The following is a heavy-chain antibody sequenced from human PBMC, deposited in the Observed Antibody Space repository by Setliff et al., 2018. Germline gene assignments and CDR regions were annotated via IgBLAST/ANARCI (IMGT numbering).Heavy chain of an antibody. CDR3: ARGYSGYDYLKPFDY. V-gene: IGHV4-39*01. J-gene: IGHJ4*02. CDR2: IYYSGST. Sequence: SETLSLTCTVSGGFISSYYWGWIRQPPGKGLEWIGSIYYSGSTYYNPSLKSRVTMSVDTSKNQFSLKLSSVTAADTAVYYCARGYSGYDYLKPFDYWGQGTLVTVSS. CDR1: GGFISSYY. D-gene: IGHD5-12*01.